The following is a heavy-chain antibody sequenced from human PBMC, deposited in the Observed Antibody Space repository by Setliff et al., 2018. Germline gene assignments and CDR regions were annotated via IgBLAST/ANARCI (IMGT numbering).Heavy chain of an antibody. J-gene: IGHJ2*01. V-gene: IGHV1-2*06. Sequence: GASVKVSCKASGYTFTGYHMHWVRQAPGQGLEWMGRINPNSGGTNYAQKFQGRVTMTRDTSISTAYMELSRLRSDDTAVYYCARDYYYYDSSGYYYANWYFDLWGRGTLVTVS. CDR3: ARDYYYYDSSGYYYANWYFDL. CDR2: INPNSGGT. D-gene: IGHD3-22*01. CDR1: GYTFTGYH.